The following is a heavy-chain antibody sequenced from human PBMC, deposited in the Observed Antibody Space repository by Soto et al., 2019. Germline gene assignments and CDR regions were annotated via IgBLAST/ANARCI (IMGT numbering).Heavy chain of an antibody. V-gene: IGHV4-59*01. CDR1: GGSISSYY. CDR3: ARDYRGDFWSGYRANYGMDV. J-gene: IGHJ6*02. CDR2: VYYSGST. D-gene: IGHD3-3*01. Sequence: SETLSLTCTVSGGSISSYYWSWIRQPPGKGLEWIGYVYYSGSTNYNPSLKSRVTISVDTSKNQFSLKLSSVTAADTAVYYCARDYRGDFWSGYRANYGMDVWGQGTTVTVSS.